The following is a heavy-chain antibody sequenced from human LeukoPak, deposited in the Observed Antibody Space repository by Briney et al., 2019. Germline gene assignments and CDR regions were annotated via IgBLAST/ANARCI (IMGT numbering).Heavy chain of an antibody. Sequence: GGSLRLSCAASGFTFNTYSMNWARQAPGKGLEWVSSIDSSSGYMFYADSVKGRFTISRDNAKNTLYLQMNSLRAEDTAVYYCARRYSRDGYNLDDYWGQGTLVTVSS. J-gene: IGHJ4*02. CDR2: IDSSSGYM. CDR3: ARRYSRDGYNLDDY. D-gene: IGHD5-24*01. V-gene: IGHV3-21*01. CDR1: GFTFNTYS.